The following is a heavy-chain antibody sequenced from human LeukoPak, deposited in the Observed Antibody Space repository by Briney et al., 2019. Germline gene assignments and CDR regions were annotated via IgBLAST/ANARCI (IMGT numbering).Heavy chain of an antibody. CDR1: GYTFTSYH. CDR2: INPGGGST. CDR3: ARGLIQNDS. V-gene: IGHV1-46*01. Sequence: ASVKVSCKASGYTFTSYHIHWVRQAPGQGLEWMGIINPGGGSTSYAQRFQGRVTMTRDTSTSTVYMELSSLRSEDTAVYYCARGLIQNDSWGQGTLVTVSS. D-gene: IGHD5-18*01. J-gene: IGHJ5*01.